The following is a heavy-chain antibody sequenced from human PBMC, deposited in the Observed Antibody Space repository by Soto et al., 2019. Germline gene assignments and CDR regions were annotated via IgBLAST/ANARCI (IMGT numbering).Heavy chain of an antibody. CDR1: GFTFSSYG. CDR3: AKDYYYYGMDV. Sequence: QVQLVESGGGVVQPGRSLRLSCAASGFTFSSYGMHWVRQAPGKGLEWVAVISYDGSNKYYADSVQGRFTISRDNSKNTLYLQMNSLRAEDTAVYYCAKDYYYYGMDVWGQGTTVTVSS. V-gene: IGHV3-30*18. CDR2: ISYDGSNK. J-gene: IGHJ6*02.